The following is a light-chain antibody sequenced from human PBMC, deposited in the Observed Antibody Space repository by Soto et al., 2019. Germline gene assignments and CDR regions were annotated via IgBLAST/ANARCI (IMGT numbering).Light chain of an antibody. J-gene: IGLJ3*02. V-gene: IGLV2-8*01. CDR2: EVS. CDR1: SSDVGGYNY. CDR3: SSYAGSNNLV. Sequence: QSVLTQPPSASGSPGQSVTISCTGTSSDVGGYNYVSWYQQHPGKAPKVMIYEVSERPSGVPDRFSGSKSGNTASLTVSGLQAEDEADYYCSSYAGSNNLVFGGGTKLTAL.